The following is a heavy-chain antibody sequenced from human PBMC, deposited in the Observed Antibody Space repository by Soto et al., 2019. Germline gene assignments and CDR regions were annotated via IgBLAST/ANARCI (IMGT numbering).Heavy chain of an antibody. Sequence: GASVKVSCKASGYTFTSYGISWVRQAPGQGLEWMGWISAYNGNTNYAQKLQGRVTMTTDTSTSTAYMELRSLRSDDTAVYYCARGLFPLAARQVFDPWGQGTLVTVSS. J-gene: IGHJ5*02. CDR3: ARGLFPLAARQVFDP. CDR2: ISAYNGNT. D-gene: IGHD6-6*01. V-gene: IGHV1-18*01. CDR1: GYTFTSYG.